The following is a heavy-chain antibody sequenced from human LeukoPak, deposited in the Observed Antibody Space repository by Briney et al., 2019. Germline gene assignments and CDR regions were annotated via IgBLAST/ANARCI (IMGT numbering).Heavy chain of an antibody. CDR2: IRSKANNYAP. CDR1: GFTFSDSA. Sequence: GGSLRLSCAAPGFTFSDSAMHWVRQASGKGLEWVGRIRSKANNYAPAYAASVKGRFTISRDDSKNTAYLQMNSLKTEDTAMYYCTTWDGGYWGQGTLVTVSS. CDR3: TTWDGGY. D-gene: IGHD1-26*01. V-gene: IGHV3-73*01. J-gene: IGHJ4*02.